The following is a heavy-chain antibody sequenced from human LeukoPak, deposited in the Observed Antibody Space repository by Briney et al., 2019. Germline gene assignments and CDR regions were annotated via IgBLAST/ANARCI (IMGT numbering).Heavy chain of an antibody. CDR1: GGSISSYY. Sequence: SETLSLTCTVSGGSISSYYWSWIRQPPGKGLEWIGYIYYSGSTNYNPSLKSRVTISVDTSKNQFSLKLSSVTAADTAVYYCARAPPVDIAATPGYDYWGQGTLVTVSS. CDR2: IYYSGST. V-gene: IGHV4-59*01. CDR3: ARAPPVDIAATPGYDY. J-gene: IGHJ4*02. D-gene: IGHD5-12*01.